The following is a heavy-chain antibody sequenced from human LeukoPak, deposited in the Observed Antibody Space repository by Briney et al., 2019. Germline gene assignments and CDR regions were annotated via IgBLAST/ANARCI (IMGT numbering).Heavy chain of an antibody. CDR1: GFSFSNYA. V-gene: IGHV3-7*03. Sequence: PGGSLRLSCSASGFSFSNYAMYWVRQAPGKGLEWVANIKQGGSEKYYVDSVKGRFTISRDNAKNSLYLRMNSLRAEDTAVYYCARDFGLRCSGGTCYSVYYYGMDVWGKGTTVTVSS. CDR3: ARDFGLRCSGGTCYSVYYYGMDV. J-gene: IGHJ6*04. D-gene: IGHD2-15*01. CDR2: IKQGGSEK.